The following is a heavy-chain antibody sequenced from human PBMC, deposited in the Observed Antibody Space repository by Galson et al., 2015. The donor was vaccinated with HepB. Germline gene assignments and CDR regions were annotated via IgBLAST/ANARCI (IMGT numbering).Heavy chain of an antibody. V-gene: IGHV3-15*01. CDR2: IKSKTDGGTT. Sequence: SLRLSCAASGFTFSNAWMSWVRQAPGKGLEWVGRIKSKTDGGTTDYAAPVKGRFTISRDDSKNTLYLQMNSLKTEDTAVYYCTTDRSVRALDYWGQGTLVTVSS. CDR3: TTDRSVRALDY. CDR1: GFTFSNAW. D-gene: IGHD4-11*01. J-gene: IGHJ4*02.